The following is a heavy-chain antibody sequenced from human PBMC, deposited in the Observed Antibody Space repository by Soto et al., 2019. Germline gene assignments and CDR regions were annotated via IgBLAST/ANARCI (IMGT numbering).Heavy chain of an antibody. CDR1: GGSISSGGYS. V-gene: IGHV4-31*03. CDR3: ARGSISSWYFWFDP. Sequence: SETLSLTCTVSGGSISSGGYSWSWIRQHPGEGLEWIGYIYYSGSPTYHPSLKSRVTISVDTSKNEFSLKLSSVTAADTAVYYCARGSISSWYFWFDPWGQGTLVTVSS. J-gene: IGHJ5*02. CDR2: IYYSGSP. D-gene: IGHD6-13*01.